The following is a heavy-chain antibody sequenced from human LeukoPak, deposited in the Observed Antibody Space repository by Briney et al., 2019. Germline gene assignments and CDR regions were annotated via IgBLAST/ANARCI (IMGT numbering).Heavy chain of an antibody. CDR2: ISWNSGSI. CDR3: AKGGYCSGGSCGGAFDF. CDR1: GFTFDDYA. J-gene: IGHJ4*02. V-gene: IGHV3-9*03. Sequence: PGGSLRLSCAASGFTFDDYAMHWVRQVPGKGLEWVSGISWNSGSIGYADSVKGRFTISRENAKNPLYLQMNSLRAEDMALYYCAKGGYCSGGSCGGAFDFWGQGTLVTVSS. D-gene: IGHD2-15*01.